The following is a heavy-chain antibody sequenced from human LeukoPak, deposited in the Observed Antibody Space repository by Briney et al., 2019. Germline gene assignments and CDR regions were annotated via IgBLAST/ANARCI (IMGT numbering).Heavy chain of an antibody. V-gene: IGHV4-4*07. CDR1: GGSISSYY. CDR2: IYTSGST. Sequence: ASETLSLTCTVSGGSISSYYWSWIRQPAGKGLEWIGRIYTSGSTNYNPSLKSRVTMSVDTSKNQFSLKLSSVTAADTAVYYCARGPTPPDYYYYYMDVWGKGTTVTVSS. J-gene: IGHJ6*03. CDR3: ARGPTPPDYYYYYMDV.